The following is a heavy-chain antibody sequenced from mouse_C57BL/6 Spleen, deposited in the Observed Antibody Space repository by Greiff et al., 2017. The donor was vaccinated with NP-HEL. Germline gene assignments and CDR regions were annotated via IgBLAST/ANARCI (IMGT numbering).Heavy chain of an antibody. CDR1: GYSITSGYG. Sequence: VQLKESGPGLVKPSQSLSLTCTVTGYSITSGYGWNWIRQFPGNKLEWMGYISYSGSTNYNPSLKSRFSITRDTSKNQFVLQLNSVTTEDTATYYCARTARIKYWGQGTTLTVSS. V-gene: IGHV3-2*02. J-gene: IGHJ2*01. D-gene: IGHD1-2*01. CDR2: ISYSGST. CDR3: ARTARIKY.